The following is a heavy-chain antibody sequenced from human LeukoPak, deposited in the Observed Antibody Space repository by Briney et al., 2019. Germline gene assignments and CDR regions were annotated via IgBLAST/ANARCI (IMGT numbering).Heavy chain of an antibody. CDR2: ISGSGGST. CDR3: AKDLAVAGTSDY. V-gene: IGHV3-23*01. CDR1: GFTFSSYA. J-gene: IGHJ4*02. Sequence: GGSLRLSCAASGFTFSSYAMSWVRQAPGKGLEWVSAISGSGGSTYYADSVKGRFTISRDNSKDTLYLQMNSLRAEDTAVYYCAKDLAVAGTSDYWGQGTLVTVSS. D-gene: IGHD6-19*01.